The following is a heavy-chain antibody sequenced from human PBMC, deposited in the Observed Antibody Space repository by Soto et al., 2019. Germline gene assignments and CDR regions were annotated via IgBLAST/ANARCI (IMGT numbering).Heavy chain of an antibody. J-gene: IGHJ4*02. D-gene: IGHD3-22*01. CDR3: ARALSSAQWGHFDY. Sequence: ASVKVSCKASGYTFTSYYMHWVRQAPGQGLEWMGIINPSGGSTSYAQKFQGRVTMTRDTSTSTVYMELSSVTAADTAVYYCARALSSAQWGHFDYWGQGTLVTVSS. V-gene: IGHV1-46*01. CDR1: GYTFTSYY. CDR2: INPSGGST.